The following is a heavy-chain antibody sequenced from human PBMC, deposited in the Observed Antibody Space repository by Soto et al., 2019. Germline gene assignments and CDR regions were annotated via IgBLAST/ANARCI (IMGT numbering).Heavy chain of an antibody. J-gene: IGHJ4*02. V-gene: IGHV1-3*01. CDR3: ARVIRAVAGHYDY. CDR2: INAGNGNT. CDR1: NTFPSFS. Sequence: GASGEGFSKGFWNTFPSFSIDLVGQAPGQRLEWMGWINAGNGNTKYSQKFQGRVTITRDTSASTAYMELSSLRSEDTAVYYCARVIRAVAGHYDYWGQGTLVTVSS. D-gene: IGHD6-19*01.